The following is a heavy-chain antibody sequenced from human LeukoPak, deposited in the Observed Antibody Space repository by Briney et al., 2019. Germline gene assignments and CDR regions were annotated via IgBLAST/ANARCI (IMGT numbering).Heavy chain of an antibody. CDR2: IYYSGST. J-gene: IGHJ3*02. CDR1: GGSISSYY. CDR3: ARDTLLDAFDI. Sequence: SETLSLTCTVSGGSISSYYWSWIRQPPGKGLEWIGYIYYSGSTNYNPSLKSRVTTSVDTSKNQFSLKLSSVTAADTAVYYCARDTLLDAFDIWGQGTMVTVSS. V-gene: IGHV4-59*01.